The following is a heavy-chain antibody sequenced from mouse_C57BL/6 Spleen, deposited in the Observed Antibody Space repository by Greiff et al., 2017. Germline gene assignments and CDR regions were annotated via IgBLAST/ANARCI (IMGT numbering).Heavy chain of an antibody. CDR2: IYPGSGST. J-gene: IGHJ4*01. V-gene: IGHV1-55*01. Sequence: VQLQQPGAELVKPGASVKMSCKASGYTFTSYWITWVKQRPGQGLEWIGDIYPGSGSTNYNEKFKSKATLTVDTSSSTAYMQLSSLTSEDSAVSDCARRETYYSNYDAMDYWGQGTSVTVSS. CDR3: ARRETYYSNYDAMDY. CDR1: GYTFTSYW. D-gene: IGHD2-5*01.